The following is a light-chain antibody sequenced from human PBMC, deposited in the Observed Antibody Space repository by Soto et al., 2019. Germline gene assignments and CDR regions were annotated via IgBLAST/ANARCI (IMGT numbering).Light chain of an antibody. Sequence: QSVLTQPPSASGSPGQSVTISCTGTSSDVGAYDYVSWFQQHPGKAPKLIIYQVTKRPSGVPDRFSGSKSGNTASLTVSGLQAEDEADYFCSSYVVSYNWVFGGGTKRTVL. CDR3: SSYVVSYNWV. CDR1: SSDVGAYDY. CDR2: QVT. J-gene: IGLJ3*02. V-gene: IGLV2-8*01.